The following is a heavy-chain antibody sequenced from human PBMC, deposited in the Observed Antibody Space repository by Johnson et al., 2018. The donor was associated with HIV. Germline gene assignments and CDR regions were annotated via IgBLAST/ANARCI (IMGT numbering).Heavy chain of an antibody. CDR2: IYSGGST. CDR1: GFTVSSNY. Sequence: EQLLESGGVLVQPGGSLRLSCAASGFTVSSNYMSWVRQAPGKGLEWVSVIYSGGSTYYADSVTGRFTISRDNSKNSLYLQMNSLRTEDTALYYCAKDGSGDVRGAFDIWGQGTMVTVSS. D-gene: IGHD3-10*02. V-gene: IGHV3-66*01. CDR3: AKDGSGDVRGAFDI. J-gene: IGHJ3*02.